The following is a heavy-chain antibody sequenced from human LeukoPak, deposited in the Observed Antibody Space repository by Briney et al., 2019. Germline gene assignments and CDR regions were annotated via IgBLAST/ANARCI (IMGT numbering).Heavy chain of an antibody. D-gene: IGHD1-1*01. CDR1: GYSISSGYY. Sequence: SSETLSLTYTVSGYSISSGYYWGWIRQPPGKGLEWIGSTYHSGSTYYNPSLKSRVTISVDTSKNQFSLKLSSVTAADTAVYYCARATAGTTLFEGIDYWGQGTLVTVSS. CDR2: TYHSGST. V-gene: IGHV4-38-2*02. J-gene: IGHJ4*02. CDR3: ARATAGTTLFEGIDY.